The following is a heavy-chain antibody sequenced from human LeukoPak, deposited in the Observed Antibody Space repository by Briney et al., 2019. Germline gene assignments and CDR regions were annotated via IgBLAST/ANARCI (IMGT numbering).Heavy chain of an antibody. CDR1: GFTVSSNY. Sequence: GSLRLSCAASGFTVSSNYMSWVRQAPGKGLEWIGEINHSGSTNYNPSLKSRVTISVDTSKNQFSLKLSSVTAADTAVYYCARGLRSMVRGAYYYGMDVWGQGTTVTVSS. CDR2: INHSGST. CDR3: ARGLRSMVRGAYYYGMDV. V-gene: IGHV4-34*01. D-gene: IGHD3-10*01. J-gene: IGHJ6*02.